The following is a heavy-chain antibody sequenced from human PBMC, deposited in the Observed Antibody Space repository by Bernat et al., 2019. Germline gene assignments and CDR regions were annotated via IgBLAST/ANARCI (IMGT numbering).Heavy chain of an antibody. Sequence: EVQLVESGGGLVKPGGSLRLSCAASGFTFSSYSMNWVRQAPGKGLEWVSSISSSSSYIYYAGSVKGRFTISRDNAKNSLYLQMNSLRAEDTAVYYCARDKLRRIAVAGSYMDVWGKGTTVTVSS. CDR3: ARDKLRRIAVAGSYMDV. CDR2: ISSSSSYI. CDR1: GFTFSSYS. D-gene: IGHD6-19*01. V-gene: IGHV3-21*01. J-gene: IGHJ6*03.